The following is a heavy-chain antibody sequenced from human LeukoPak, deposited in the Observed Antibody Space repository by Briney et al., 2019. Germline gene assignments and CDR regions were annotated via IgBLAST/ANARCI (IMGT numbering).Heavy chain of an antibody. J-gene: IGHJ3*02. V-gene: IGHV4-34*01. D-gene: IGHD3-22*01. CDR2: INHSGST. Sequence: SETLSLTCAVYGGSFSGYCWSWIRQPPGKGLEWIGEINHSGSTNYNPSLKSRVTISVDTSKNQFSLKLSSVTAADTAVYYCAREDRGVVVITTLDAFDIWGQGTMVTVSS. CDR1: GGSFSGYC. CDR3: AREDRGVVVITTLDAFDI.